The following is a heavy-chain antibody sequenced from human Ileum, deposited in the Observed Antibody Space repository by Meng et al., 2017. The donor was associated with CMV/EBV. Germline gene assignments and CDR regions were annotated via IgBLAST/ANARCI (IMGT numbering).Heavy chain of an antibody. CDR2: INHVGRT. Sequence: QVLVQRWGAGLFKPSETRSLTWAVYGGSLRTNYGNWIRQSPGNGLQWIAEINHVGRTNSNPSLASRVTISQDTSKNQCSLKLNSVTVADSAVYYCARGLFRYPAYFDLWGQGTLVTVSS. D-gene: IGHD3-16*02. CDR1: GGSLRTNY. J-gene: IGHJ4*02. CDR3: ARGLFRYPAYFDL. V-gene: IGHV4-34*01.